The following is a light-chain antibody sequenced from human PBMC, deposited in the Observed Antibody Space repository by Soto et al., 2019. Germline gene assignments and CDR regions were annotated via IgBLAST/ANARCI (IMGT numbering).Light chain of an antibody. V-gene: IGKV1-33*01. J-gene: IGKJ2*01. Sequence: DIPMTQSPSSLSASVGDRVTISCQASHDISIYLTWYQQKPGEAPKVLIYEASTLETGFPSRFSGSVSGTYFTFTISCLHPEDIATYHCQQYDNLPYTFGQGTKLEIK. CDR1: HDISIY. CDR2: EAS. CDR3: QQYDNLPYT.